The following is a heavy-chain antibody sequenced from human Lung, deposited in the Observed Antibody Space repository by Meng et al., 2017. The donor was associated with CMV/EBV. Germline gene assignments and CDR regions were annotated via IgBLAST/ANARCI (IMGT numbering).Heavy chain of an antibody. V-gene: IGHV4-31*03. CDR3: AREAGRDGYATPKFDY. D-gene: IGHD5-24*01. CDR1: GGSIGSGGYY. CDR2: IYYTGST. J-gene: IGHJ4*02. Sequence: QVPRQESGPGLVKPSQTLSLTCTVLGGSIGSGGYYWSWIRQHPGKGLEWIGYIYYTGSTFYNPSLKSRVTISVDTSKNQFSLKLIPATAADTAVYYCAREAGRDGYATPKFDYWGQGTLVTVSS.